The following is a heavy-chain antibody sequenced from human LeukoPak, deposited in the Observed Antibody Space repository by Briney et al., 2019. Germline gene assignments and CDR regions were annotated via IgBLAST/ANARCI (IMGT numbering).Heavy chain of an antibody. V-gene: IGHV1-18*01. D-gene: IGHD6-19*01. CDR3: ARAGYSSGWYGYYYYGMDV. CDR1: GYTFTSYD. J-gene: IGHJ6*02. CDR2: ISAYNGNT. Sequence: ASVKVSCKASGYTFTSYDISWVRQAPGQGLEWMGWISAYNGNTNYAQKLQGRVTMTTDTSTSTAYMELRSLRSDDTAVYYCARAGYSSGWYGYYYYGMDVWGQGTTVTVSS.